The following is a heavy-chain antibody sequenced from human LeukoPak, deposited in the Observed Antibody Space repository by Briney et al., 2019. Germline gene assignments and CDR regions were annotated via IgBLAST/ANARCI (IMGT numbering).Heavy chain of an antibody. Sequence: GESLKISCKGSGYRFTDYWIGWVRQMPGKGLEWMGIIYPGDSDTRYSPSFQGQVTISADKSISTAYLQWSSLKASDTAMYYCARFGYCSSTSCYDPVDYWGQGTLVTVSS. D-gene: IGHD2-2*01. V-gene: IGHV5-51*01. CDR1: GYRFTDYW. CDR2: IYPGDSDT. CDR3: ARFGYCSSTSCYDPVDY. J-gene: IGHJ4*02.